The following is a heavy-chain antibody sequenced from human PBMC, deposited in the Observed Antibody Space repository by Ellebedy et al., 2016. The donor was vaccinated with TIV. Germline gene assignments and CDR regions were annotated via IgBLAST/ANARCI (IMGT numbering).Heavy chain of an antibody. V-gene: IGHV1-69*13. Sequence: AASVKVSCKASGASFSNFRTMWVRQAPGVGLEWVGGIIPISGFATYAERFQGRVTITADEPTGTAYMELSSLRSDDTAVYYCARPGYSGNDYYLDFWGQGTLVTVSS. D-gene: IGHD5-12*01. CDR3: ARPGYSGNDYYLDF. CDR2: IIPISGFA. J-gene: IGHJ4*02. CDR1: GASFSNFR.